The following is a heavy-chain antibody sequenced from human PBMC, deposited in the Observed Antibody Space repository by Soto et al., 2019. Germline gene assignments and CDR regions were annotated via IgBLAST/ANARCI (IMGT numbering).Heavy chain of an antibody. D-gene: IGHD1-20*01. Sequence: GGSLRLSCVTYGLTFTDYWMSWVRQAPGKGLEWVANIKQDESEKNYLDSVKGRFTISRDNAKNMVFLQMNGVTLEDTAIYYCAVDGVPRTSFRYYYFRFWGRGTLVTVSS. CDR1: GLTFTDYW. CDR2: IKQDESEK. CDR3: AVDGVPRTSFRYYYFRF. V-gene: IGHV3-7*01. J-gene: IGHJ4*02.